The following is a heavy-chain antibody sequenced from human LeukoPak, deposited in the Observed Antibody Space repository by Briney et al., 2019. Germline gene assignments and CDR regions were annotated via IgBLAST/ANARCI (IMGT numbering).Heavy chain of an antibody. CDR2: IKQDGSEK. CDR1: GFTFSSYW. Sequence: PGGSLRLSCAASGFTFSSYWMSWVRQAPGKGLEWVANIKQDGSEKYYVDSVRGRFTISRDNAKNSVWLQMNSLRAEDTAMYYCARDLRAGSYGSDWGQGTLVTVSS. CDR3: ARDLRAGSYGSD. V-gene: IGHV3-7*01. J-gene: IGHJ4*02. D-gene: IGHD5-18*01.